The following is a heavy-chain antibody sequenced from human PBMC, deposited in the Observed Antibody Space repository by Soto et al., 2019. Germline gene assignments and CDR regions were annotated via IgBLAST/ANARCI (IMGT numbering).Heavy chain of an antibody. V-gene: IGHV3-30*18. J-gene: IGHJ6*02. CDR3: AKARRGGNYYYGMDV. CDR1: GFTFSSYG. CDR2: ISYDGSNK. Sequence: PGGSLRLSCAASGFTFSSYGMHWVRQAPGKGLEWVAVISYDGSNKYYADSVKGRFTISRDNSKNTLYLQMNSLRAEDTAVYYCAKARRGGNYYYGMDVWGHGTTVTVSS.